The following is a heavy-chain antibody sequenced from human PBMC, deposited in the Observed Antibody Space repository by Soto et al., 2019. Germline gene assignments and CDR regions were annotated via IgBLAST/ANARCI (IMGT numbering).Heavy chain of an antibody. CDR2: IHNTGSP. J-gene: IGHJ4*02. D-gene: IGHD1-26*01. V-gene: IGHV4-30-4*01. Sequence: PSETLSLTCTVSGGSISSGDYYWTWIRQPPGKGLEWIAYIHNTGSPYYNLSLKSRLTISLDTSKNQFSLRLSSVTAADTAVYYCARSRHSGSYFFDYWGQGILVTVS. CDR3: ARSRHSGSYFFDY. CDR1: GGSISSGDYY.